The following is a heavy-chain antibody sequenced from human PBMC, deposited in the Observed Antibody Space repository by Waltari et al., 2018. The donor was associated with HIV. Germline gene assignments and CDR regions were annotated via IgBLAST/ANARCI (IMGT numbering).Heavy chain of an antibody. CDR3: VRDMSDTPVGPEMDV. CDR1: GYSFTRYP. J-gene: IGHJ6*02. D-gene: IGHD5-18*01. Sequence: QVQFEQSGAEVKKPGASVKVSCKTSGYSFTRYPMHWVRQAPGQRLEWMGWINDANGNTKYSQKFQDRVTISRDTSASTAYLELRRLRPEDTAVYYCVRDMSDTPVGPEMDVWGQGTTVTVSS. V-gene: IGHV1-3*01. CDR2: INDANGNT.